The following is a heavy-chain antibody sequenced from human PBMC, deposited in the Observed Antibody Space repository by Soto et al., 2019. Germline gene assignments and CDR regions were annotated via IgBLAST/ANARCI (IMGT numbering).Heavy chain of an antibody. D-gene: IGHD2-15*01. CDR3: AKDAGSVCSGGSCYFQALDS. J-gene: IGHJ4*02. V-gene: IGHV3-23*01. CDR2: ISVSGGST. CDR1: GSTFSNYA. Sequence: GGSLRLSCAASGSTFSNYAMSWVRQAPGKGLEWVSGISVSGGSTYYADSVKGRFTISRDNSKNTLYVQMNSLRVDDTAVYYCAKDAGSVCSGGSCYFQALDSWGQGTLVTVS.